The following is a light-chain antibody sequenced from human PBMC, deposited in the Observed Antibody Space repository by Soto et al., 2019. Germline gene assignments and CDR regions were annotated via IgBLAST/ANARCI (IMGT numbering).Light chain of an antibody. CDR1: SSDVGGYNY. J-gene: IGLJ2*01. CDR2: EVS. CDR3: CSSTTSSTLEVV. Sequence: QSALTQPASVSGSPGQSITISCTGTSSDVGGYNYVSWYQQHPGKAPKLMIYEVSNRPSGVSNRFSGSKSGNTASLTISGLQAEDEADYYCCSSTTSSTLEVVFGGGTKLTVL. V-gene: IGLV2-14*01.